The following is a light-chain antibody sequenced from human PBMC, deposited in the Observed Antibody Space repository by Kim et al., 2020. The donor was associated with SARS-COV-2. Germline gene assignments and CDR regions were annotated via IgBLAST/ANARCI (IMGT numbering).Light chain of an antibody. CDR2: QVS. CDR1: SSDVGVYNY. Sequence: SLTFSRDETSSDVGVYNYLSWYQQHPGKPPKLMIYQVSKRPSGVPDRFSGSKSANTASLTVSGLQAEDEADYYCSSFAGSNTLYVFGTGTKVTVL. J-gene: IGLJ1*01. CDR3: SSFAGSNTLYV. V-gene: IGLV2-8*01.